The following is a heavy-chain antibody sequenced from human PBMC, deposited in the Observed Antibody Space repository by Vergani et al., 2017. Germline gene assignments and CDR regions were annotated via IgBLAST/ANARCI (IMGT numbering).Heavy chain of an antibody. V-gene: IGHV3-15*01. CDR2: IKSKTDGGTT. Sequence: EVQLVESGGGLVKPGGSLRLSCAASGFTFSNAWMSWVRQAPGKGLEWVGRIKSKTDGGTTDYAAPVKGRFTISRDNSKNTLYLQMNSLRAEDTAVYYCAKVGDSSSSVGRRAVYFDYWGQGTLVTVSS. CDR3: AKVGDSSSSVGRRAVYFDY. D-gene: IGHD6-6*01. J-gene: IGHJ4*02. CDR1: GFTFSNAW.